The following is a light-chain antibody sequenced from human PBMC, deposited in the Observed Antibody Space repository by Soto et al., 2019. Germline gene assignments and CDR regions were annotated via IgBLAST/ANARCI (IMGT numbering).Light chain of an antibody. CDR1: QSLLHSNGYNY. Sequence: DIVMTQSPLSLPVTPGEPASISCRSSQSLLHSNGYNYLDWYLQKPGQSPQLLIDLGSNRASGVPDRFSGSGSGTEFTLKISRVEAEDVGVYYCMQALQTPRAFGGGTKVEIK. V-gene: IGKV2-28*01. CDR2: LGS. CDR3: MQALQTPRA. J-gene: IGKJ4*01.